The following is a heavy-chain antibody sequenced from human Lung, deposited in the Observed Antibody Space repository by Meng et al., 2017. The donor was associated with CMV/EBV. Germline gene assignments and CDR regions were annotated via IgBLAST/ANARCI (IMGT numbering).Heavy chain of an antibody. J-gene: IGHJ4*02. Sequence: GESXKISCAASGFTFMPYNMNWVRQAPGKGLEWVSSISGRGQDTYYADSLRGRFTVSRDNRRKALYLQMDALRVEDTAVYYCARDLQTFCGSPGCYDGFPHWGQGTLVTVSS. V-gene: IGHV3-21*01. CDR1: GFTFMPYN. D-gene: IGHD2-2*01. CDR3: ARDLQTFCGSPGCYDGFPH. CDR2: ISGRGQDT.